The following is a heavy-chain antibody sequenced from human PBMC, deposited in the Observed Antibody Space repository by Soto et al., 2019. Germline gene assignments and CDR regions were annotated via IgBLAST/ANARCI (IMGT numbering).Heavy chain of an antibody. J-gene: IGHJ6*02. CDR3: ARVWVIAAATNYYYYGMDV. Sequence: GAPVKVSCKASGGTFSSYAISWVRQAPGQGLEWMGGIIPIFGTANYAQKFQGRVTITADESTSRAYMELSSLRSEDTAVYYCARVWVIAAATNYYYYGMDVWGQGTTVTVSS. CDR1: GGTFSSYA. CDR2: IIPIFGTA. V-gene: IGHV1-69*13. D-gene: IGHD6-13*01.